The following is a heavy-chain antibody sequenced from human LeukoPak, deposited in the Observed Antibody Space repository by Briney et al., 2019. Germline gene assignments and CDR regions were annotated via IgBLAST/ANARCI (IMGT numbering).Heavy chain of an antibody. J-gene: IGHJ4*02. CDR1: GFKFDDYT. CDR3: ATEPHKYFEY. V-gene: IGHV3-43*01. CDR2: ITWDGGSA. D-gene: IGHD2/OR15-2a*01. Sequence: GGSLRLSCAASGFKFDDYTMHWVRQAPGKGLEWVSLITWDGGSAFYADSVKGRFTISRDNSKNSLYVQMNSLRTEDTALYYCATEPHKYFEYWGQGTLVTVSS.